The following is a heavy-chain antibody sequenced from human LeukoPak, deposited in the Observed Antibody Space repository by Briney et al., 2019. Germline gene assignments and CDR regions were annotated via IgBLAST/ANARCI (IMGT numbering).Heavy chain of an antibody. D-gene: IGHD1-7*01. CDR1: GGTFSSYA. J-gene: IGHJ4*02. V-gene: IGHV1-69*13. CDR2: IIPIFGTA. CDR3: ARDLGLELPYYFDY. Sequence: ASVTVSCTASGGTFSSYAISWVRQAPGQGLEWMGVIIPIFGTANYAQKFQGRVTITADESTSTAYMELSSLRSEDTAVYYCARDLGLELPYYFDYWGQGTLVTVSS.